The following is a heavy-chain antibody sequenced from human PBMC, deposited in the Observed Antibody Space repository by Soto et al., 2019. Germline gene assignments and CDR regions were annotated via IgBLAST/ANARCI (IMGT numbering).Heavy chain of an antibody. J-gene: IGHJ3*02. CDR1: GFTFGNHA. Sequence: GGSLRLSCAASGFTFGNHAMSWVRQAPGKGLEWVSGISCNSGSTCYADSVKGRFTISRDNAKNSLYLQMNSLRAEDTALYYCATLATPDAFDIWGQGTMVTVSS. D-gene: IGHD5-12*01. V-gene: IGHV3-9*01. CDR3: ATLATPDAFDI. CDR2: ISCNSGST.